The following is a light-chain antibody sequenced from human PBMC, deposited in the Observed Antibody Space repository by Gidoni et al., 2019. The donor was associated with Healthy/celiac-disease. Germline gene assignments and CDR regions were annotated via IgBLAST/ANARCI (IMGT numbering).Light chain of an antibody. J-gene: IGKJ4*01. CDR1: QSVSSS. Sequence: EIVLTQSPATLSVSPGERATLSCRASQSVSSSLAWYQQKPGQAPRLLIYDASNRATGIPARFSGSGSGTDFTLTISSLEPEDFAVYYCQQRSNWPPITFGGGTKVEIK. CDR3: QQRSNWPPIT. CDR2: DAS. V-gene: IGKV3-11*01.